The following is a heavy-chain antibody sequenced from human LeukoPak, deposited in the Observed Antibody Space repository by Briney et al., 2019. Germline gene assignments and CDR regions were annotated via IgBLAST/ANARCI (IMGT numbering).Heavy chain of an antibody. D-gene: IGHD6-19*01. Sequence: ASVKVSCKASGYTVTTYTMHWVRQAPGQRLEWMGWINAGNGNTKYSQNFQGRVTITRDTSASIAYMELSSLRSEDTAVYYCAKDLPRYSSGWYGGAFDIWGQGTMVTVSS. J-gene: IGHJ3*02. CDR2: INAGNGNT. CDR1: GYTVTTYT. V-gene: IGHV1-3*01. CDR3: AKDLPRYSSGWYGGAFDI.